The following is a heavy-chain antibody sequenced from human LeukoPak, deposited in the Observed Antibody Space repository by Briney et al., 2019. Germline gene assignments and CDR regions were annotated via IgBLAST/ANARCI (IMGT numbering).Heavy chain of an antibody. CDR2: ISSSSSTT. J-gene: IGHJ4*02. CDR1: GFTFSSYS. V-gene: IGHV3-48*01. CDR3: AKDPVESYYDSSGYYVDY. D-gene: IGHD3-22*01. Sequence: GGSLRLSCAASGFTFSSYSMNWVRQAPGKGLEWVSYISSSSSTTYYADSVKGRFTISRDNSKNTLYLQTNSLRAEDTAVYYCAKDPVESYYDSSGYYVDYWGQGTLVTVSS.